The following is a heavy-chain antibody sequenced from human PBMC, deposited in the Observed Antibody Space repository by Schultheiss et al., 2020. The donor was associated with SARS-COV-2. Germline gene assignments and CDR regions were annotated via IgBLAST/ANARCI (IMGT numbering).Heavy chain of an antibody. V-gene: IGHV4-59*01. D-gene: IGHD2-2*01. CDR2: IYYSGST. CDR3: ARVGVVPAAAQYYYYGMDV. CDR1: GGSISSYY. Sequence: LRLSCTVSGGSISSYYWSWIRQPPGKGLEWIGYIYYSGSTNYNPSLKSRVTISVDTSKNQFSLKLSSVTAADTAVYYCARVGVVPAAAQYYYYGMDVWGQGTTVTVSS. J-gene: IGHJ6*02.